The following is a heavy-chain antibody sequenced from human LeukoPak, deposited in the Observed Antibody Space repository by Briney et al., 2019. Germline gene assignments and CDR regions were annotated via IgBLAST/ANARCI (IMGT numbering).Heavy chain of an antibody. J-gene: IGHJ6*02. CDR1: GGPISSYY. Sequence: SPSETLSLTCTVSGGPISSYYWSWIRQPPGKGLEWIGYIYYSGSTNYNPSLKSRVTISVDTSKNQFSLKLSSVTAADTAVYYCARVGMGAWNGMDVWGQGTTVTVSS. D-gene: IGHD3-16*01. CDR2: IYYSGST. CDR3: ARVGMGAWNGMDV. V-gene: IGHV4-59*01.